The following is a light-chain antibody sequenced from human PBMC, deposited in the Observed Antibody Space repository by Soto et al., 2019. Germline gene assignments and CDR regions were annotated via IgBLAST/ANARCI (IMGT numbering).Light chain of an antibody. Sequence: DIQMTQSPSTLSASVGDRVTITCRASQSISTWLAWYQHKPGKAPKLLIYQASSLEGGVPSRFSGSGSGTEFTLTISSLQPDDFATYYCQQYNIYSRTFGQGTKVENK. CDR2: QAS. CDR1: QSISTW. J-gene: IGKJ2*02. V-gene: IGKV1-5*03. CDR3: QQYNIYSRT.